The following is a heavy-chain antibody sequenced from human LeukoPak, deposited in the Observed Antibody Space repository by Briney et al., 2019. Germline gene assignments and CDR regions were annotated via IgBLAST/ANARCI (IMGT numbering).Heavy chain of an antibody. V-gene: IGHV3-23*01. CDR3: AKDYSGNSPWFDP. J-gene: IGHJ5*02. D-gene: IGHD1-26*01. CDR2: GSGGST. CDR1: GFTFSSYA. Sequence: PGGSLRLSCAASGFTFSSYASGSGGSTYYADSVKGRFTISRDNSKNTLYLQMNSLRAEDTAVYYCAKDYSGNSPWFDPWGQGTLVTVSS.